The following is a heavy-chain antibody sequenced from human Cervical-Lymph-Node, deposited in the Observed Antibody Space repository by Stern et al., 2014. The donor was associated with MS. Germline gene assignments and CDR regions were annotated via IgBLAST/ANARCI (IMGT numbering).Heavy chain of an antibody. J-gene: IGHJ1*01. Sequence: VQLVESGAEVKKPGESLKISCKGSGYNFTTYWIAWVRQMPGRGLEWMGLIYPGDSQTRSSPSFQGHFTMSADTSISTAYLQWSSLKASDTAIYYCARPSNSGLFLHHWGQGTLVTVSS. CDR2: IYPGDSQT. CDR1: GYNFTTYW. D-gene: IGHD6-19*01. V-gene: IGHV5-51*01. CDR3: ARPSNSGLFLHH.